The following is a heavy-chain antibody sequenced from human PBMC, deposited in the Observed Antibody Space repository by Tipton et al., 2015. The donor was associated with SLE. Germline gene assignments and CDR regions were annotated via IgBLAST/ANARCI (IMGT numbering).Heavy chain of an antibody. CDR2: IYFTGST. D-gene: IGHD1-26*01. J-gene: IGHJ3*02. Sequence: TLSLTCTVSGGSISTSNYYWGWIRQPPGKGLEWIGNIYFTGSTKNNPSLNSRVTVSIDTSKNQFSLRLTSVTAADTAVYYCARTLGAIAHTVYDAFDIWGQGKMVTVSS. V-gene: IGHV4-39*07. CDR3: ARTLGAIAHTVYDAFDI. CDR1: GGSISTSNYY.